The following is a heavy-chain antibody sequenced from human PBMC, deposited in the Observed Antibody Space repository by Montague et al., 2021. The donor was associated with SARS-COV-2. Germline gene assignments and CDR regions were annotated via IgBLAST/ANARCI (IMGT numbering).Heavy chain of an antibody. CDR2: ISHSGTT. CDR1: GGSISNYF. Sequence: SETLSLTCTVSGGSISNYFWNWVRQAPGKGLEWIAYISHSGTTNYNPSLRHRVTISIDRSNNQFSLKLNSVTAADTAVYYCARDVRPWDYGMDVWGQGTKVTVS. V-gene: IGHV4-59*01. CDR3: ARDVRPWDYGMDV. J-gene: IGHJ6*02. D-gene: IGHD2/OR15-2a*01.